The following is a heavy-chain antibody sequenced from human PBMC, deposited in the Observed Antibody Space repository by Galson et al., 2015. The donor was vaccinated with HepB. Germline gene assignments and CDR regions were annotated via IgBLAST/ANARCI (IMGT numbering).Heavy chain of an antibody. J-gene: IGHJ3*02. Sequence: SLRLSCAASGFTFSSYSMNWVRQAPGKGLEWVSSISSSSSYIYYADSVKGRFTISRDNAKNSLYLQMNSLRAEDTAVYYCATSSSSTSSSERGAFDIWGQGTMVTVSS. CDR3: ATSSSSTSSSERGAFDI. CDR1: GFTFSSYS. V-gene: IGHV3-21*01. CDR2: ISSSSSYI. D-gene: IGHD2-2*01.